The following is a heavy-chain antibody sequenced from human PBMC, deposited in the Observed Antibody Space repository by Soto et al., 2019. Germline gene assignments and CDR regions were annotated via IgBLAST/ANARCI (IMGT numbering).Heavy chain of an antibody. V-gene: IGHV3-11*05. CDR3: ARDIPNYYGSGSYFDY. CDR1: GGSISSGDYY. CDR2: ISSSSSYT. D-gene: IGHD3-10*01. J-gene: IGHJ4*02. Sequence: LSLTCTVSGGSISSGDYYWSWIRQAPGKGLEWVSYISSSSSYTNYADSVKGRFTISRDNAKNSLYLQMNSLRAEDTAVYYCARDIPNYYGSGSYFDYWGQGTLVTVSS.